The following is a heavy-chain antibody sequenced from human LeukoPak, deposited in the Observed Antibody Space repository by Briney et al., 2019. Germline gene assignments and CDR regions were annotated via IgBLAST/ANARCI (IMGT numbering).Heavy chain of an antibody. CDR1: GFTFSRYG. CDR3: AKPGKYCSSTSCYTHFDY. V-gene: IGHV3-30*02. D-gene: IGHD2-2*02. Sequence: GGSLRLSCAASGFTFSRYGMHWVRQAPGKGLEWVAFIRYDENNKYYADSVKGRFTISRDNSKNTLYLQMNSLRAEDTAVYYCAKPGKYCSSTSCYTHFDYWGQGTLVTVS. J-gene: IGHJ4*02. CDR2: IRYDENNK.